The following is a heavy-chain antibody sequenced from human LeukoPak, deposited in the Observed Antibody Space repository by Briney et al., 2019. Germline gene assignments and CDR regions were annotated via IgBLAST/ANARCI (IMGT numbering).Heavy chain of an antibody. V-gene: IGHV1-2*02. CDR1: GYTFTGYY. Sequence: ASVKVSCKASGYTFTGYYMHWVRQAPGQGLEWMGWINPRSGGTVYAQKFQGRVTMTRDTSSSTAYMELSRLRFDDTVVYYCARGPRITIFGVVMANDAFDIWGQGTMVTVSS. CDR3: ARGPRITIFGVVMANDAFDI. CDR2: INPRSGGT. J-gene: IGHJ3*02. D-gene: IGHD3-3*01.